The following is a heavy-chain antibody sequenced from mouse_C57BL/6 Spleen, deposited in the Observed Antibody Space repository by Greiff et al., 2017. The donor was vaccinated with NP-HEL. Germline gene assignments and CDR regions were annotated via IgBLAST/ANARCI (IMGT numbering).Heavy chain of an antibody. CDR3: ARDDYDGYFDY. CDR2: ISDGGSYT. D-gene: IGHD2-4*01. V-gene: IGHV5-4*01. J-gene: IGHJ2*01. Sequence: EVQLVESGGGLVKPGGSLKLSCAASGFTFSSYAMSWVRQTPEKRLEWVATISDGGSYTYYPDNVKGRFTISRDNAKNNLYLQMSHLKSEDTARYYCARDDYDGYFDYWGQGTTLTVSS. CDR1: GFTFSSYA.